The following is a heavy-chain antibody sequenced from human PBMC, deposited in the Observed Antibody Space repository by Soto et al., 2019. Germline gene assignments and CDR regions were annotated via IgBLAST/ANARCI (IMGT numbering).Heavy chain of an antibody. CDR1: GFDFRSHE. Sequence: RRLSCVASGFDFRSHEMNWVRQAPGKGLEWVSNIRANDESIYYADSVKGRVSVSRDNAKNSLFLEMNSLRVDDTAVYYCARETLRDAIDIWGQGTMVTVSS. CDR2: IRANDESI. V-gene: IGHV3-48*03. J-gene: IGHJ3*02. CDR3: ARETLRDAIDI.